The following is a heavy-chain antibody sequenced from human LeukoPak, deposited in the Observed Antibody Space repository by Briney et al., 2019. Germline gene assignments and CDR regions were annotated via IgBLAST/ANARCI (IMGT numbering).Heavy chain of an antibody. CDR1: GGSISGYY. Sequence: PSETLSLTCTVSGGSISGYYWSWIRQPPGKGLEWIGYIYTSGSTNYNPSLKSRVTISVDTSKNQFSLRLSSVTAADTAMYFCARAYSRSYTHFDDWGQGTLVTVSS. CDR2: IYTSGST. J-gene: IGHJ4*02. CDR3: ARAYSRSYTHFDD. D-gene: IGHD1-26*01. V-gene: IGHV4-4*09.